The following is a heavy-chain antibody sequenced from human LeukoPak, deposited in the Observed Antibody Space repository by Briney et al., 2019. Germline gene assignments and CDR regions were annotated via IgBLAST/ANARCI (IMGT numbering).Heavy chain of an antibody. V-gene: IGHV1-46*01. Sequence: GASVKVSCKASGYTFTSYYMHWVRQAPGQGLEWMGIINPSGGSTSYAQKFQGRVTMTRDTSTSTVYMELSSLRSEDTAVYYCARDPPGVAYGSGISDYWGQGTLVTVSS. CDR2: INPSGGST. D-gene: IGHD3-10*01. CDR3: ARDPPGVAYGSGISDY. CDR1: GYTFTSYY. J-gene: IGHJ4*02.